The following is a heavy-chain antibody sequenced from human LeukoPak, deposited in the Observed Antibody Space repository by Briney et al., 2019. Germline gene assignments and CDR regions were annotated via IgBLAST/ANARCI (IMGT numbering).Heavy chain of an antibody. Sequence: PETLSLTCTVSGGSISSSSYYWGWIRQPPGKGLEWIGSIYYSGSTYYNPSLKSRVTISVDTSKNQFSLKLSSVTAADTAVYYCARQHRKGTYGSGSYRRDEGRYWGQGTLVTVSS. D-gene: IGHD3-10*01. CDR1: GGSISSSSYY. CDR2: IYYSGST. CDR3: ARQHRKGTYGSGSYRRDEGRY. J-gene: IGHJ4*02. V-gene: IGHV4-39*01.